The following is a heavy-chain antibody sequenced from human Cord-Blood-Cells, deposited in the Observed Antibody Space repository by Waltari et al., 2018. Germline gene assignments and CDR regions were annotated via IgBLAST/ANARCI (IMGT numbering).Heavy chain of an antibody. CDR2: IYYSGST. Sequence: QLQLQESGPGLVKPSETLSLTCTVSGGSISSRSYYWGWIRQPPGKGLEWIGSIYYSGSTYYNPSLKSRVTISVDTSKNQFSLKLSSVTAADTAVYYCARHTSNSSWYWYFDLWGRGTLVTVSS. CDR3: ARHTSNSSWYWYFDL. J-gene: IGHJ2*01. D-gene: IGHD6-13*01. V-gene: IGHV4-39*01. CDR1: GGSISSRSYY.